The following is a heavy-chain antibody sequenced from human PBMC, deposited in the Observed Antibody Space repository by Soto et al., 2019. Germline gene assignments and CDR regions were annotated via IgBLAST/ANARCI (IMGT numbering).Heavy chain of an antibody. D-gene: IGHD3-22*01. CDR1: GFTFSSYA. Sequence: GGSLRLSCAASGFTFSSYAMGWVRQAPGKGLEWVSAISGSGGSTYYADSVKGRFTISRDNSKNTLYLQMNSLRAEDTAVYYCARPEPYYDSSGYSGCFDYWGQGTLVTVSS. J-gene: IGHJ4*02. CDR2: ISGSGGST. CDR3: ARPEPYYDSSGYSGCFDY. V-gene: IGHV3-23*01.